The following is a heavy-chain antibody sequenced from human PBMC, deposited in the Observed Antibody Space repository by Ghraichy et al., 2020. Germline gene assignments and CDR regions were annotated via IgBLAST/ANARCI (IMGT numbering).Heavy chain of an antibody. V-gene: IGHV3-7*01. CDR3: ARLAVPSYCFDY. Sequence: GESLNISCAASGFTFSHYWMSWVRQAPGKGLEWVANIKQDGSEKYFVDSVKGRFTISRDNAKNSLYLHMNSLRADDTAVYYCARLAVPSYCFDYWGQGTLVTVSS. J-gene: IGHJ4*02. CDR1: GFTFSHYW. D-gene: IGHD1-1*01. CDR2: IKQDGSEK.